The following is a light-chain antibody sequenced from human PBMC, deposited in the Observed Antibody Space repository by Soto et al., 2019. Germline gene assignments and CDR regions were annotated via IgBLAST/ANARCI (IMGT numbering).Light chain of an antibody. V-gene: IGLV2-14*01. CDR1: SSDVGGYNY. CDR3: SSYTSSSTPVV. CDR2: EVS. J-gene: IGLJ2*01. Sequence: QSVLTQPASVSGSPGQSMTISCTGTSSDVGGYNYVSWYQQHPGKAPKLMIYEVSNRPSGVSNRFSGSKSGNTASLTISGLQAEDEADYYCSSYTSSSTPVVFGGGTQLTVL.